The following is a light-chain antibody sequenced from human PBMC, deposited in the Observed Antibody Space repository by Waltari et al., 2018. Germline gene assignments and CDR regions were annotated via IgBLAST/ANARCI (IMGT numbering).Light chain of an antibody. CDR2: GDT. J-gene: IGLJ1*01. CDR1: DLACRT. CDR3: QVWVSRTDHYV. Sequence: SYVLTQPPSVSVAPGKTARIACGLNDLACRTVNWYQQQPGQAPVLGVYGDTDRPSGIPERFFGSTSGNSATLTISRVEAGDEADYYCQVWVSRTDHYVFGTGTKVTVL. V-gene: IGLV3-21*03.